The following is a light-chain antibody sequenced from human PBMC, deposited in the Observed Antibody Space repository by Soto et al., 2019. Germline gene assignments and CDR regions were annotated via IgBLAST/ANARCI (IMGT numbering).Light chain of an antibody. CDR1: ISNIGGNT. CDR2: RDD. V-gene: IGLV1-44*01. CDR3: AAWDDGLNGWV. Sequence: QSVLTQPPSASGTPGQRVTISCSGSISNIGGNTVNWYQQVPGTAPELLIYRDDQRPSGVPDRFSGSKSATSASLAISGLQSEDEADYYCAAWDDGLNGWVFGGGTKLTVL. J-gene: IGLJ3*02.